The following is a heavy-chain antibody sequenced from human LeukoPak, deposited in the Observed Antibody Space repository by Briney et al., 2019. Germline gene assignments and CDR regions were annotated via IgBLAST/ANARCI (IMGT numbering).Heavy chain of an antibody. Sequence: ASVKVSCKASGYTFTGYHMHWVRQAPGQGLEWMGWINPNSGGTNYAQKFQGRVTMTRDTSIRTAYMELSRLRSDDTAVYYCARGRGYGDYGLRYFDYWGQGTLVTVSS. D-gene: IGHD4-17*01. CDR3: ARGRGYGDYGLRYFDY. CDR1: GYTFTGYH. V-gene: IGHV1-2*02. CDR2: INPNSGGT. J-gene: IGHJ4*02.